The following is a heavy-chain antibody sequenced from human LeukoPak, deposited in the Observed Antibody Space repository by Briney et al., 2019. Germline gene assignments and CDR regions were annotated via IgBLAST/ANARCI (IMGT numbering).Heavy chain of an antibody. CDR3: ATASHDYHDAFDI. J-gene: IGHJ3*02. V-gene: IGHV3-21*01. CDR2: ISSSSSYI. D-gene: IGHD4-11*01. CDR1: GYWFTTYW. Sequence: GESLKISCKGSGYWFTTYWIAWVRQMPGKGLEWVSSISSSSSYIYYADSVKGRFTISRDNAKNSLYLQMNSLRAEDTAVYYCATASHDYHDAFDIWGQGTMVTVSS.